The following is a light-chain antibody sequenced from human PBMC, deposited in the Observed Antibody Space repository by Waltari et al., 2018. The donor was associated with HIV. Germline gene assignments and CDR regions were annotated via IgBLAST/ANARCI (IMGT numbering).Light chain of an antibody. CDR1: TSHIATEA. Sequence: QSVLTQPPSVSGTPGQTVTISCSGSTSHIATEAFYCYQQLPGTAPKLIIYRHYKRPSGVSDRFSCSKSGASASLVISGLRSEDEAHYYCVSYDSRLDERLFGGGTKLTVL. CDR2: RHY. V-gene: IGLV1-47*01. CDR3: VSYDSRLDERL. J-gene: IGLJ3*02.